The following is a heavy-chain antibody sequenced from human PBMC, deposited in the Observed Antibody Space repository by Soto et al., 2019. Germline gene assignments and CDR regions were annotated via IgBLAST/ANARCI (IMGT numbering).Heavy chain of an antibody. CDR2: IYHSGST. CDR1: GGSISSSNW. J-gene: IGHJ6*02. D-gene: IGHD1-26*01. Sequence: TLSLTCAVSGGSISSSNWWRRVRQPPGKGLEWIGEIYHSGSTNYNPSLKSRVTISVDKSKNQFSLKLSSVTAADTAVYYCARFYVGYYYGMDVWGQGTTVTVSS. CDR3: ARFYVGYYYGMDV. V-gene: IGHV4-4*02.